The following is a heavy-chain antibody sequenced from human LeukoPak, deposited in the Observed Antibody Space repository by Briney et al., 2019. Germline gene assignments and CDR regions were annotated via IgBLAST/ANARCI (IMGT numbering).Heavy chain of an antibody. Sequence: PGGPLRLSCAASGFTFSSSSMNGVRQAPGKGLEWVSYITASSSTEYYAASVKGRFTISRDNAKNSLYLQMNSLRAEDTAVYYSYGGEYCTYTSCYLLDSGNWFDPWGQGTLVTVSS. CDR1: GFTFSSSS. D-gene: IGHD2-2*01. CDR3: YGGEYCTYTSCYLLDSGNWFDP. V-gene: IGHV3-48*01. J-gene: IGHJ5*02. CDR2: ITASSSTE.